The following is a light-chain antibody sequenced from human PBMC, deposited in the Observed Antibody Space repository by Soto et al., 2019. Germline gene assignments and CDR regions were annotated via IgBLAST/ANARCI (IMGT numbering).Light chain of an antibody. CDR1: QSVSSSY. V-gene: IGKV3-20*01. Sequence: EIVLTQSPGTLSLSPGERATLSCRASQSVSSSYLAWYQQTPGQAPRLLIYGASSRAAGIPDRFSGSGSGTDFTITISRLEPEDFAVYYCQKYPGYTFGQGTKLEIK. CDR2: GAS. CDR3: QKYPGYT. J-gene: IGKJ2*01.